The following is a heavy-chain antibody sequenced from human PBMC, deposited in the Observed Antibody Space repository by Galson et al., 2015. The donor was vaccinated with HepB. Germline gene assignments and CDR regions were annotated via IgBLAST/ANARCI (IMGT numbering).Heavy chain of an antibody. CDR2: IKQDGSEK. D-gene: IGHD2/OR15-2a*01. V-gene: IGHV3-7*03. CDR3: ARDYTLGASVYYFDY. Sequence: SLRLSCAASGFTFSNYWMSWVRRAPGKGLEWVANIKQDGSEKYYVDSVKGRFTISRDNAKNSLYLQMNSLRAEDTAVYYCARDYTLGASVYYFDYWGQGTLVTVSS. J-gene: IGHJ4*02. CDR1: GFTFSNYW.